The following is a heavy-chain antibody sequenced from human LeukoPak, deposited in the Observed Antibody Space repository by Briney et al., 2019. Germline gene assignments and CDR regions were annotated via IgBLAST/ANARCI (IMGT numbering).Heavy chain of an antibody. V-gene: IGHV4-4*02. CDR1: GGSISSSNW. J-gene: IGHJ3*02. CDR2: IYHSGST. Sequence: SGTLSLTCAVSGGSISSSNWWSWVRQPPGKGLEWIGEIYHSGSTNYNPSLKSRVTISVDKSKNQFSLKLSSVTAADTAVYYCARATGDSSGYVPGDAFDIWGQGTMVTVSS. CDR3: ARATGDSSGYVPGDAFDI. D-gene: IGHD3-22*01.